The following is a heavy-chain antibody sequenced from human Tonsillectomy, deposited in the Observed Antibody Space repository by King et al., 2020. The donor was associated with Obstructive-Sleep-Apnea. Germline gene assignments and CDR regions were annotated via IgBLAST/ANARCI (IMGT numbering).Heavy chain of an antibody. D-gene: IGHD3-22*01. CDR1: GGSISSYY. CDR3: ARHDYSSGHFGVFDF. CDR2: ISYSGTT. Sequence: QVQLQESGPGLVKPSETLSLTCSVSGGSISSYYWSWIRQPPGKGLEYIGHISYSGTTNHNPSLNRVTISVDTSQNQFSLKLSSVTAADTAVYYCARHDYSSGHFGVFDFWGQGTLVTVSS. J-gene: IGHJ4*02. V-gene: IGHV4-59*08.